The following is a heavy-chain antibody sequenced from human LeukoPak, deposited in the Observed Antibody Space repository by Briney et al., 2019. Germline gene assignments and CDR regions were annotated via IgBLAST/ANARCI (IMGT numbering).Heavy chain of an antibody. J-gene: IGHJ4*02. CDR2: IFGSSRT. Sequence: PGGSLRLSCAASGFTFSNFAMTWVRQAPGKGLEWVSSIFGSSRTYYSDSLKGRVTISRDNAKNSLYLQMNSLRAEDTAVYYCARIGAGSSRDYWGQGTLVTVSS. D-gene: IGHD6-13*01. CDR1: GFTFSNFA. V-gene: IGHV3-69-1*01. CDR3: ARIGAGSSRDY.